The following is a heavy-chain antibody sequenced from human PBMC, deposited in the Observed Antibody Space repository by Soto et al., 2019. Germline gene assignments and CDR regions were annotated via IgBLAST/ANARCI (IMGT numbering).Heavy chain of an antibody. CDR3: ARDFNYYDSSGIDY. V-gene: IGHV3-7*03. D-gene: IGHD3-22*01. J-gene: IGHJ4*02. CDR2: IKQDGSEK. Sequence: GGSLRFSCAASGFTFSSYWMSWVRQAPGKGLEWVANIKQDGSEKYYVDSVKGRFTISRDNAKNSLYLQMNSLRAEDTAVYYCARDFNYYDSSGIDYWGQGTLVTVSS. CDR1: GFTFSSYW.